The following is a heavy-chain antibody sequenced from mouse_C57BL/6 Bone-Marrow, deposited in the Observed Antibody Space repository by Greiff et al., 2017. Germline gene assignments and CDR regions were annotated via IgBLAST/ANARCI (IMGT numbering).Heavy chain of an antibody. Sequence: DVHLVESGGGLVKPGGSLKLSCAASGFTFSSYAMSWVRQTPEKRLEWVATISDGGSYTYYPDNVKGRFTISRDNAKNNLYLQLSHLKSEDTAMYYCARERRGRWYYAMDYWGQGTSVTVSS. D-gene: IGHD3-3*01. CDR2: ISDGGSYT. V-gene: IGHV5-4*01. CDR1: GFTFSSYA. CDR3: ARERRGRWYYAMDY. J-gene: IGHJ4*01.